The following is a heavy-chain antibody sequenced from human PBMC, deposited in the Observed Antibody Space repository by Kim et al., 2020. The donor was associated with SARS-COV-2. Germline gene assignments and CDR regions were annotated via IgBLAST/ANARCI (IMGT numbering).Heavy chain of an antibody. CDR3: AKERGSGYGYYYYYYMDV. J-gene: IGHJ6*03. D-gene: IGHD5-12*01. V-gene: IGHV3-30*02. Sequence: KGRFTISRDNSKNTLYLQMNSLRAEDTAVYYCAKERGSGYGYYYYYYMDVWGKGTTVTVSS.